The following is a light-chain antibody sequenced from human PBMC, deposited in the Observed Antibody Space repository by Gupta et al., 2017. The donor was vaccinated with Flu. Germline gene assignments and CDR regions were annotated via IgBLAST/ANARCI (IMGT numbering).Light chain of an antibody. Sequence: EIVLTHSPVSLSFSPVDSAILSCRASQSVSNQLAWYQQRPGQPPRLLMYDASRRAAGIPAWFSGSGSGTDFTLTITTLEPEDFAVYYCQQRSGLTRYTFGQGTKLEIK. CDR3: QQRSGLTRYT. CDR1: QSVSNQ. CDR2: DAS. J-gene: IGKJ2*01. V-gene: IGKV3-11*01.